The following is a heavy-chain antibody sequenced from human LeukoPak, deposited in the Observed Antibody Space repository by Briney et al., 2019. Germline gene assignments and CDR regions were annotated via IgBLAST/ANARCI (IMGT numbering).Heavy chain of an antibody. V-gene: IGHV3-48*03. Sequence: QTGGSLRLSCAASGXTFSSYEINWVRQAPGKGLEWLSYISSSGSTIYYADSVKGRFTISRDNAKNSLYLQMNSLRAEDTAVYYCARDGGTAHYNYYGMDVWGQGTTVTVSS. CDR1: GXTFSSYE. J-gene: IGHJ6*02. CDR2: ISSSGSTI. CDR3: ARDGGTAHYNYYGMDV. D-gene: IGHD2-8*02.